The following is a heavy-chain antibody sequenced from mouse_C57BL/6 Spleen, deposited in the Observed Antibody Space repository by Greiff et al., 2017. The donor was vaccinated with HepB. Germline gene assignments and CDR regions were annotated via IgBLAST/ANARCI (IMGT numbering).Heavy chain of an antibody. Sequence: QVQLKQSGPELVKPGASVKISCKASGYAFSSSWMNWVKQRPGKGLEWIGRIYPGDGDTNYNGKFKGKATLTADKSSSTAYMQLSSLTSEDSAVYFCARRSYYYGSPYYAMDYWGQGTSVTVSS. J-gene: IGHJ4*01. CDR1: GYAFSSSW. V-gene: IGHV1-82*01. D-gene: IGHD1-1*01. CDR2: IYPGDGDT. CDR3: ARRSYYYGSPYYAMDY.